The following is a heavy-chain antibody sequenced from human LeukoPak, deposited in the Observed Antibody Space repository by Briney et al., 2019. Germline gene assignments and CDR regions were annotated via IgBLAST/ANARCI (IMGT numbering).Heavy chain of an antibody. V-gene: IGHV1-18*01. D-gene: IGHD3-3*01. J-gene: IGHJ6*03. CDR3: ARDGAGDFWSEPENYYYYMDV. CDR1: GYTFTSYG. Sequence: GASVKVSCKASGYTFTSYGISWVRQAPGQGLEWMGWISAYNGNTNYAQKLQGRVTMTTDTSTSTAYMELRSLRSDDTAVYYCARDGAGDFWSEPENYYYYMDVWGKGTTVTVSS. CDR2: ISAYNGNT.